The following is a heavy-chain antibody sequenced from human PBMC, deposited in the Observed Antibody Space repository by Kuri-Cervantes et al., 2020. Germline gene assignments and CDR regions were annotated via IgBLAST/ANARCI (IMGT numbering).Heavy chain of an antibody. J-gene: IGHJ4*02. V-gene: IGHV3-13*01. CDR2: IGTAGDT. CDR3: ARSRPAGVPFDY. D-gene: IGHD2-2*01. CDR1: GLTFSSYD. Sequence: GESLKISCAASGLTFSSYDMHWVRQATGKGLEWVSAIGTAGDTYYPGSVKGRFTISRENAKNSLYLQMNSLRAGDTAVYYCARSRPAGVPFDYWGQGTLVTVSS.